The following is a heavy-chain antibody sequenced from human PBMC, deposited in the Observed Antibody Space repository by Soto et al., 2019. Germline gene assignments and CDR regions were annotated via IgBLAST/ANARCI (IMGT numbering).Heavy chain of an antibody. CDR3: ARGRAAAGSRMDV. CDR2: IGSSSSYK. D-gene: IGHD6-13*01. V-gene: IGHV3-21*01. J-gene: IGHJ6*02. CDR1: GDPFCTYH. Sequence: GGSLRLSSSPSGDPFCTYHMNEFRPIPGTGLEWVSSIGSSSSYKYYADSVKGRFTISRDNAKNSLYLQLNSLRAEDTAVYYCARGRAAAGSRMDVWVQGTTVTVSS.